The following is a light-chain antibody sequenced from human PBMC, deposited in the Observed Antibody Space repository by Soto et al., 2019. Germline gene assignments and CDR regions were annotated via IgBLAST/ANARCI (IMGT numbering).Light chain of an antibody. CDR3: QQYRMSPNT. Sequence: EIVLTQSPATLSLSPGERATLSCRASPSVTNYLAWYQQKPGQPPRLLIYGAFNRAAGIPARFSGSGSGTDFSLTIRGLKPEDFAVYYCQQYRMSPNTFGQGTRLEIK. CDR1: PSVTNY. V-gene: IGKV3-20*01. CDR2: GAF. J-gene: IGKJ5*01.